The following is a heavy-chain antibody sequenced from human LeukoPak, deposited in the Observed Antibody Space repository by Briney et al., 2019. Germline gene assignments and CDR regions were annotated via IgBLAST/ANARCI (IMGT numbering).Heavy chain of an antibody. D-gene: IGHD3-16*02. Sequence: ASVKVSCKASGYTFTSYGISWVRQAPGQGLEWMGWISAYNGNTNYAQKLQGRATMTTDTSTSTAYMELRSLRSDDTAVYYCARDLFSGYDYVWGSYRYYFDYWGQGTLVTVSS. CDR2: ISAYNGNT. CDR1: GYTFTSYG. J-gene: IGHJ4*02. CDR3: ARDLFSGYDYVWGSYRYYFDY. V-gene: IGHV1-18*01.